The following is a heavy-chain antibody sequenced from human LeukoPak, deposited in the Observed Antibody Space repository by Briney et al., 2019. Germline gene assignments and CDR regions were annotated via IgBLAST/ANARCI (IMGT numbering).Heavy chain of an antibody. CDR1: GGTFSSYA. Sequence: SVQVSCKASGGTFSSYAISRVRQAPGQGLEWMGRIIPIFGIANYAQKFQGRVTITADKSTSTAYMELSSLRSEDTAVYYCARVPDYYDSSGYFPPNFVDYWGQGTLVTVSS. V-gene: IGHV1-69*04. D-gene: IGHD3-22*01. CDR2: IIPIFGIA. CDR3: ARVPDYYDSSGYFPPNFVDY. J-gene: IGHJ4*02.